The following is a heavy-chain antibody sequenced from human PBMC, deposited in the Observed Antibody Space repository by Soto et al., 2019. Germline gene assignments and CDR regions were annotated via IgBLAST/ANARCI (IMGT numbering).Heavy chain of an antibody. J-gene: IGHJ6*03. Sequence: GGSLRLSCAASGFTFSSYAMSWVRQAPGKGLEWVSAISGSGGSTYYADSVKGRFTISRDNSKNTLYLQMNSLRAEDTAVYYCAKKGGGYGDYYYYYYYMDVWGKGTTVTVSS. V-gene: IGHV3-23*01. CDR3: AKKGGGYGDYYYYYYYMDV. D-gene: IGHD4-17*01. CDR1: GFTFSSYA. CDR2: ISGSGGST.